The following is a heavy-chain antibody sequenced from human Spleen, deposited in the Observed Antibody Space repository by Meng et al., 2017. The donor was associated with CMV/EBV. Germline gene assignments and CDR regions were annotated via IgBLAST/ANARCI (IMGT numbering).Heavy chain of an antibody. CDR2: INWNGGST. Sequence: GESLKISCAASGFAFDDYAMSWVRQVPGKGLEWVSGINWNGGSTGYADSVKGRFTVSRDNAKNSLYLQMNSLRAEDTALYYCASQHRAGRVQVLFVGESLGYGMDVWGQGTTVTVSS. V-gene: IGHV3-20*04. D-gene: IGHD3-10*02. CDR1: GFAFDDYA. CDR3: ASQHRAGRVQVLFVGESLGYGMDV. J-gene: IGHJ6*02.